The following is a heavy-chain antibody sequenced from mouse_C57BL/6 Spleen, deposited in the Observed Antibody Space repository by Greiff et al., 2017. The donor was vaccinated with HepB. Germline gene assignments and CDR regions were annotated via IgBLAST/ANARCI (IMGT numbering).Heavy chain of an antibody. Sequence: EVQLQQSGPELVKPGASVKISCKASGYSFTGYYMNWVKQSPEKSLEWIGEINPSTGGTTYNQKFKAKATLTVDKSSSTAYMQLKNLTSEDSAVYYCASKVTLYAMDYWGQGTSVTVSS. D-gene: IGHD2-5*01. V-gene: IGHV1-42*01. CDR3: ASKVTLYAMDY. J-gene: IGHJ4*01. CDR2: INPSTGGT. CDR1: GYSFTGYY.